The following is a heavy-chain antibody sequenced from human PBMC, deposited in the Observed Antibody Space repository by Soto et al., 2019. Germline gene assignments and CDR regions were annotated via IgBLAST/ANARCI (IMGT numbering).Heavy chain of an antibody. CDR3: AEGTDYYGMDV. V-gene: IGHV3-30-3*02. CDR2: ISYDGSNK. CDR1: GFTFSSYA. Sequence: PGGSLRLSCAASGFTFSSYAMHWVRQAPGKGLEWVAVISYDGSNKYYADSVKGRFTISRDNSKNTLYLQMNSLRAEDTAVYYCAEGTDYYGMDVWGQGTTVTVSS. J-gene: IGHJ6*02.